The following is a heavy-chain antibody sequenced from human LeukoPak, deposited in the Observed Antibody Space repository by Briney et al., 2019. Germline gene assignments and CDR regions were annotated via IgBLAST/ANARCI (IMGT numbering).Heavy chain of an antibody. CDR1: GFTFDDYG. D-gene: IGHD4/OR15-4a*01. CDR2: INWNGGST. Sequence: PGGSLRLSCAASGFTFDDYGMSWVRQAPGKGLEWVSGINWNGGSTGYADSVEGRFTISRDNAKNSLYLQMNSLRAEDTAVYYCARGPNPAHFDYWGQGTLVTVSS. CDR3: ARGPNPAHFDY. V-gene: IGHV3-20*04. J-gene: IGHJ4*02.